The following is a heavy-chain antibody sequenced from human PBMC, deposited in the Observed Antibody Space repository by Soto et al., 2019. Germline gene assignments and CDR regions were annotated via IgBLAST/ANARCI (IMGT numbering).Heavy chain of an antibody. D-gene: IGHD3-3*01. CDR3: AGGFRGPYYDFWSGPLYGMDV. CDR2: IYYSGST. CDR1: GGSISSYY. Sequence: KTSETLSLTCTVSGGSISSYYWSWIRQPPGKGLEWIGYIYYSGSTNYNPSLKSRVTISVDTSKNQFSLKLSSVTAADTAVYYCAGGFRGPYYDFWSGPLYGMDVWGQGTTVTVSS. V-gene: IGHV4-59*01. J-gene: IGHJ6*02.